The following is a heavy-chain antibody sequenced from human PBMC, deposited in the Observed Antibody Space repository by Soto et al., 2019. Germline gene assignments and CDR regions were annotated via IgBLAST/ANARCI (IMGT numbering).Heavy chain of an antibody. D-gene: IGHD3-22*01. J-gene: IGHJ1*01. CDR3: AREDESSGYAGTFQH. CDR1: GFTFSSYV. Sequence: QVQLVESGGDVVQPGRSLRLSCAASGFTFSSYVMHWVRQTPGKGLEWVALISHEAGDKQYADSVKDRFTISRDNYKNKMNLERNGLRAENTAVYYCAREDESSGYAGTFQHWGQGTLVTVSP. CDR2: ISHEAGDK. V-gene: IGHV3-30-3*01.